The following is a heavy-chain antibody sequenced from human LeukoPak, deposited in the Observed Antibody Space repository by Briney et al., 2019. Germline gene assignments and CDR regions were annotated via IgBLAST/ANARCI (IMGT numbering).Heavy chain of an antibody. CDR1: GGSISSSNYY. D-gene: IGHD3-22*01. CDR2: IYYSGST. V-gene: IGHV4-39*01. Sequence: PSETLSLTCIVSGGSISSSNYYWGWLRQPPGQGLEWIGSIYYSGSTYYNPSLKGRVTISVDTSKNQFSLKLSSVTAADTAVYFCAANFTSTARKGLLQGWFDPWGQGTLVTVSS. J-gene: IGHJ5*02. CDR3: AANFTSTARKGLLQGWFDP.